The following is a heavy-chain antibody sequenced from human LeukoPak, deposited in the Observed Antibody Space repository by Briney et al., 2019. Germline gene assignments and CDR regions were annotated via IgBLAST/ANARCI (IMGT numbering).Heavy chain of an antibody. CDR3: ARDLRPQWLVRSGAFDI. CDR1: GFTFSSYS. CDR2: ISSSSSTI. Sequence: GGSLRLSCAASGFTFSSYSMNWVRQAPGKGLEWVSYISSSSSTIYYADSVKGRFTISRDNAKNSLYLQMNSLRAEDTAVYYCARDLRPQWLVRSGAFDIWGQGTMVTVSS. V-gene: IGHV3-48*01. D-gene: IGHD6-19*01. J-gene: IGHJ3*02.